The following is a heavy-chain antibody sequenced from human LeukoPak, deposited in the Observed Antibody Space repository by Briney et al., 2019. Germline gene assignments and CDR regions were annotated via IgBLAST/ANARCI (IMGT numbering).Heavy chain of an antibody. J-gene: IGHJ4*02. CDR2: ITGSGGTT. Sequence: GGTLRLSCEASGITFSFYGMSWVRQAPGKGLEWVSAITGSGGTTYYADSMKGRFTISRDNSKNTLYLQMNSLRAEDAAVYFCAKAPVTSCRGAYCYPFDSWGQGTLVTVSS. CDR3: AKAPVTSCRGAYCYPFDS. D-gene: IGHD2-21*01. CDR1: GITFSFYG. V-gene: IGHV3-23*01.